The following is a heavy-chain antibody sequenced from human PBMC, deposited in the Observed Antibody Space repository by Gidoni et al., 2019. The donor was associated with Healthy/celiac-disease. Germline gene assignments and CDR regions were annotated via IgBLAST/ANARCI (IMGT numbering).Heavy chain of an antibody. CDR1: GFTFSSYA. Sequence: EVQLLESGGGLVQPGGSLRLSCPASGFTFSSYAMSWVRQAPGKGLEWGSAISGSGGSTYYADSVKGRFTISRDNSKNTLYLQMNSLRAEDTAVYYCAPDLAYDRFDYWGQGTLVTVSS. D-gene: IGHD3-3*01. J-gene: IGHJ4*02. CDR2: ISGSGGST. V-gene: IGHV3-23*01. CDR3: APDLAYDRFDY.